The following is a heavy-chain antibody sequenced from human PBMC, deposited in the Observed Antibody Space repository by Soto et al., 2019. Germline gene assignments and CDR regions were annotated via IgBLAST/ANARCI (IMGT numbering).Heavy chain of an antibody. CDR3: ARRYYSSGRPRTIGY. D-gene: IGHD3-10*01. CDR1: GGSISSGSYN. V-gene: IGHV4-39*01. Sequence: QLQLQESGPGLVKPSETLSLTCTVSGGSISSGSYNWGWIRQPPVQGLEWIGSIYSSGSTYYNPSLESRFTMSVDTPQNQFSLTLTSVTAADTAVYYCARRYYSSGRPRTIGYWGQGTLITVSS. J-gene: IGHJ4*02. CDR2: IYSSGST.